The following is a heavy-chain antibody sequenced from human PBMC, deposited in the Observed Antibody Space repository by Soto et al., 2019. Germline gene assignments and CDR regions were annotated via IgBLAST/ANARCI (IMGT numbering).Heavy chain of an antibody. CDR1: RFTFSSYG. Sequence: SLRLSCAASRFTFSSYGMHWVRQAPGKGLEWVAVISYDGSNKYYEDSVKGRFTISRDNSKNTLYLQMNSLRAEDTAVYYCVYYYDSSGYYYGYWGQGP. J-gene: IGHJ4*02. V-gene: IGHV3-30*03. CDR3: VYYYDSSGYYYGY. D-gene: IGHD3-22*01. CDR2: ISYDGSNK.